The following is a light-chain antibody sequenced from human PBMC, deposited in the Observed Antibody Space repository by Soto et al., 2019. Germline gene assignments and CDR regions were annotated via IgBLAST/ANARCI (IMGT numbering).Light chain of an antibody. CDR3: QTWGTGPWV. CDR2: LNSDGSH. J-gene: IGLJ3*02. CDR1: SGHSSNA. Sequence: QLVLTQSPSASASLGASVKLTCTLSSGHSSNAIAWHQQQSEKGPRYLMKLNSDGSHTKGDGIPDRFSGSSSGAERYLTISSLQSEDEADYYCQTWGTGPWVFGGGTQLTVL. V-gene: IGLV4-69*01.